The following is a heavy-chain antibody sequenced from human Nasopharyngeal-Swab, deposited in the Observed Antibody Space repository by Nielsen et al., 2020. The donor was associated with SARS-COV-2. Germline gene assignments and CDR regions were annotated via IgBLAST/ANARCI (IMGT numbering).Heavy chain of an antibody. D-gene: IGHD1-1*01. V-gene: IGHV3-30-3*01. CDR3: TTGTTGNPTYYYYYGMDV. CDR2: ISYDGSNK. J-gene: IGHJ6*02. Sequence: WIRQPPGKGLEWVAVISYDGSNKYYADSVKGRFTISRDNSKNTLYLQMNSLRAEDTAVYYCTTGTTGNPTYYYYYGMDVWGQGTTVTVSS.